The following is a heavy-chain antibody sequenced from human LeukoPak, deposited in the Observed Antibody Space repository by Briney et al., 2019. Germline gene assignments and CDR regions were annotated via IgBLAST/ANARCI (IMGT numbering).Heavy chain of an antibody. V-gene: IGHV1-69*13. CDR3: ASHTGDSFRRYYYYGMDV. D-gene: IGHD7-27*01. CDR1: GGTFSSYA. CDR2: IIPIFGTA. Sequence: ASVKVSCKASGGTFSSYAVSCVRQAPGQGLEWMGGIIPIFGTANYAQKFQGRVTITADESTSTAYMELSSLRSEDTAVYYCASHTGDSFRRYYYYGMDVWGKGTTVTVSS. J-gene: IGHJ6*04.